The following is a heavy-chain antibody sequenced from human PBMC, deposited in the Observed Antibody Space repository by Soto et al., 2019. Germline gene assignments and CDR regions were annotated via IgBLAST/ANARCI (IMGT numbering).Heavy chain of an antibody. CDR3: ATTAVGYYYDSSGPDGMDV. V-gene: IGHV1-69*13. CDR1: GGTFSSYA. Sequence: GASVKVSCKASGGTFSSYAISWVRQAPGQRLEWMGGIIPIFGTANYAQKFQGRVTITADESTSTAYMELSSLRSEDTAVYYCATTAVGYYYDSSGPDGMDVWGQGTTVTVSS. J-gene: IGHJ6*02. D-gene: IGHD3-22*01. CDR2: IIPIFGTA.